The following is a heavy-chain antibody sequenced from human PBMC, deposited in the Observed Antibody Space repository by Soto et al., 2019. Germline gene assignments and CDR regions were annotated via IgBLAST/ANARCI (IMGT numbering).Heavy chain of an antibody. D-gene: IGHD6-19*01. J-gene: IGHJ4*02. CDR3: ARAGEVAGNXNFDY. Sequence: ASVKVSCKASGYTFTSYGVHWVRQAPGQRLEWMGCINAPNGNTRYSQKFKGSVTINRDTSASTAYMELSRMRSEDTAVYHCARAGEVAGNXNFDYWGKGTLVTXSS. CDR1: GYTFTSYG. CDR2: INAPNGNT. V-gene: IGHV1-3*01.